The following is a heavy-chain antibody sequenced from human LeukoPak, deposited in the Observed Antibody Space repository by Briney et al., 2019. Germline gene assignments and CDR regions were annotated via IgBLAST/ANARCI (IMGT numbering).Heavy chain of an antibody. D-gene: IGHD3-22*01. J-gene: IGHJ4*02. V-gene: IGHV1-69*13. CDR1: GGTFSSYA. CDR2: IIPIFGTA. CDR3: ARGYDSSGYYSLDY. Sequence: ASVKVSCKASGGTFSSYAISWVRQAPGQGLEWMGGIIPIFGTANYAQKFQGRVTITADGSTSTAYMELSSLRSEDTAVYYCARGYDSSGYYSLDYWGQGTLVTVSS.